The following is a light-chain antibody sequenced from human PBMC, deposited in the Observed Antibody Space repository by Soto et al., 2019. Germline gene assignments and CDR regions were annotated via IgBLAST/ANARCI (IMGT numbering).Light chain of an antibody. CDR2: GAS. CDR1: QSVSSSY. J-gene: IGKJ5*01. Sequence: LTQSPGTLSFSPGERATLSCRASQSVSSSYLAWYQQKPGQAPRLLIYGASSRATGIPARFSGSGSGTEFTLTISSLQSEDFAVNYCQQYNNWPPITFGQGTRLEIK. V-gene: IGKV3-15*01. CDR3: QQYNNWPPIT.